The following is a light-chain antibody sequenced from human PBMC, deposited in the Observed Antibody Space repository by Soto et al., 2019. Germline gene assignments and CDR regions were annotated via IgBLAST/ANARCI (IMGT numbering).Light chain of an antibody. CDR3: QQYGDSPLT. Sequence: EIVLTQSPGTLSLSPGERATLSCRASQSVSRSTSLAWYQEKTGQAPRLLIYGASSRAVGVPDRCSGSGSGTDFTLTISRLEPEDFAVYYCQQYGDSPLTFGGGTKVE. J-gene: IGKJ4*01. CDR2: GAS. CDR1: QSVSRSTS. V-gene: IGKV3-20*01.